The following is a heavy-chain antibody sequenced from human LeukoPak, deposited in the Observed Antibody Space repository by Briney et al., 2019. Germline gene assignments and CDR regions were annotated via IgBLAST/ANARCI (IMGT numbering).Heavy chain of an antibody. J-gene: IGHJ6*01. V-gene: IGHV3-23*01. D-gene: IGHD3-10*02. Sequence: GGSLRLSCAASGFTFSSYAMSWVRQAPGKGLEWVSVIIGSGGSTYYADSVKGRFTISRDNAKNSLYLQMNSLRAEDTAVYYCAELGITMIGGVWGKGTTVTISS. CDR1: GFTFSSYA. CDR2: IIGSGGST. CDR3: AELGITMIGGV.